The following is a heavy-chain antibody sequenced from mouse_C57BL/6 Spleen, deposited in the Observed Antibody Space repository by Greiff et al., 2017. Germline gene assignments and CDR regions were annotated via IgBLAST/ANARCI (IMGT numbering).Heavy chain of an antibody. Sequence: QVQLQQPGAELVKPGASVKLSCKASGYTFTSYWMQWVKQRPGQGLEWIGEIDPSDSYTNYNQKFKGKATLTVDTSSSPAYMQLSSLTSEDSAVYYCARSRYYDLDYWGQGTTLTVSS. V-gene: IGHV1-50*01. D-gene: IGHD2-4*01. J-gene: IGHJ2*01. CDR1: GYTFTSYW. CDR2: IDPSDSYT. CDR3: ARSRYYDLDY.